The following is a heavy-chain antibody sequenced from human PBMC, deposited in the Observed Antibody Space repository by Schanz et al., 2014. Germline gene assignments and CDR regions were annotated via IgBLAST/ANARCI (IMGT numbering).Heavy chain of an antibody. Sequence: DVQLVDSGGDLVQPGGSLRLSCAASGFTFGNYAMNWVRQAPGKGLEWVSTISGSGSTTYYADSVKGRFTISRDNAKNSLYLEMNSLRVEDTAVYYCARDLLSMVRGGNAFDIWGQGTKVTVSS. CDR2: ISGSGSTT. CDR1: GFTFGNYA. V-gene: IGHV3-23*04. J-gene: IGHJ3*02. CDR3: ARDLLSMVRGGNAFDI. D-gene: IGHD3-10*01.